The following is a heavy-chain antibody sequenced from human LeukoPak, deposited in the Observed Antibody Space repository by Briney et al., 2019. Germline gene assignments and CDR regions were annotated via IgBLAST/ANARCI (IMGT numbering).Heavy chain of an antibody. Sequence: PSETPPLTCTVSGGSISSYYWSWIRQPPGKGLEYVGYIYYSGSTNYNPSLKSRVTISVDTSKNQFSLKLNSVTAADTAIYYCARAGSVGSSGYGLDYWGQGALVTVSS. CDR2: IYYSGST. D-gene: IGHD5-12*01. CDR3: ARAGSVGSSGYGLDY. J-gene: IGHJ4*02. CDR1: GGSISSYY. V-gene: IGHV4-59*01.